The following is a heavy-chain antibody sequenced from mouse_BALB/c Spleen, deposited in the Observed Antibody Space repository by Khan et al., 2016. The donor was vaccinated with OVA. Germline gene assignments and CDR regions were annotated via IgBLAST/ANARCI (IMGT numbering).Heavy chain of an antibody. CDR2: ITSGGSYT. J-gene: IGHJ2*01. CDR3: TRARNYYGSSFYFDY. V-gene: IGHV5-6-4*01. Sequence: EVELVESGGGLVKPGGSLRLSCEASGFTFSSYSMSWVRQTPAKRLEWVATITSGGSYTYYPDSVQGRFPISRDTAKNTLYLQMSSLKSEDTAIYSCTRARNYYGSSFYFDYWGQGTTLTVSS. CDR1: GFTFSSYS. D-gene: IGHD1-1*01.